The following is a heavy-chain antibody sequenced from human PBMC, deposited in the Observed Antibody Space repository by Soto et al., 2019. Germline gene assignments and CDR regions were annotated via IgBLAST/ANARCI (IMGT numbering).Heavy chain of an antibody. D-gene: IGHD5-12*01. CDR1: DVSRDRSFHY. J-gene: IGHJ5*02. CDR3: AIYQRGYSGGSQFDP. V-gene: IGHV4-39*01. Sequence: SVTLSLTCTVSDVSRDRSFHYLGWISHPPGKGLEWIGNIDLGGTKYYNPSLKSRLTLSLDTSKKLLSLELTSVTATDTAVYYCAIYQRGYSGGSQFDPWGQGPLVTVSS. CDR2: IDLGGTK.